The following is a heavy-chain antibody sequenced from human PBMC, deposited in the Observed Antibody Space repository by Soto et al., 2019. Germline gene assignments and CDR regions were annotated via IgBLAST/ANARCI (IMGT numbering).Heavy chain of an antibody. CDR2: IIPILGIA. J-gene: IGHJ3*02. D-gene: IGHD2-2*01. V-gene: IGHV1-69*02. Sequence: QVQLVQSGAEVKNPGSSVKVSCKASGGTFSSYTISWVRQAPGQGLEWMGRIIPILGIANYAQKFQGRVTITADKSTSTAYMELSSLRSEDTAVYYCARTRREYQLLRGNAFDIWGQGTMVTVSS. CDR1: GGTFSSYT. CDR3: ARTRREYQLLRGNAFDI.